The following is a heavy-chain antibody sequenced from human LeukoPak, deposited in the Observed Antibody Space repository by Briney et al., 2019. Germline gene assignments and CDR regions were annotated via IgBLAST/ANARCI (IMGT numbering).Heavy chain of an antibody. CDR1: GFTVSSNY. V-gene: IGHV3-53*01. J-gene: IGHJ3*02. CDR2: IYSGGST. Sequence: GGSLRLSCAASGFTVSSNYMSWVRQAPGKGLEWVSVIYSGGSTYYADSVKGRFTISRDNSKNTLYLQMNSLRAEDTAVYYCARVDHVDFPYAFDIWGQGTMVTVSS. CDR3: ARVDHVDFPYAFDI. D-gene: IGHD3-3*01.